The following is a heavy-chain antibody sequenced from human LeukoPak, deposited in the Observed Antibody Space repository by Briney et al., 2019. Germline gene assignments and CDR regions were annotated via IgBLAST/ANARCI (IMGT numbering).Heavy chain of an antibody. CDR2: ISAGSGST. D-gene: IGHD3-22*01. CDR1: GFTFSGYA. J-gene: IGHJ3*02. Sequence: GGSLRLSCVASGFTFSGYAMSWVRQAPGRGLEWVSAISAGSGSTYYADSVKGRFTISRDNSKNTLYLQMNSLRAEDTAVYYCAKDRNYYDSSGRDAFDIWGQGTMVTVSS. V-gene: IGHV3-23*01. CDR3: AKDRNYYDSSGRDAFDI.